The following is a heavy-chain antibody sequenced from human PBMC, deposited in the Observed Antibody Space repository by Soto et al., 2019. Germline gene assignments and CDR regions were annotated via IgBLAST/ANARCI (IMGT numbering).Heavy chain of an antibody. CDR2: IYYSGST. CDR3: ARAYDILTGYGYFDY. Sequence: SETLSLTCTVSGGSISSYYWSWIRQPPGKGLEWIGYIYYSGSTYYNPSLKSRVTISVDTSKNQFSLKLSSVTAADTAVYYCARAYDILTGYGYFDYWGQGTLVTVSS. J-gene: IGHJ4*02. V-gene: IGHV4-59*08. D-gene: IGHD3-9*01. CDR1: GGSISSYY.